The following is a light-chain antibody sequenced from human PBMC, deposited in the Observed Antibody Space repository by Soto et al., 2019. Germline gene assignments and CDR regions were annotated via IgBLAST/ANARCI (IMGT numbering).Light chain of an antibody. CDR1: QGISSF. Sequence: DIQMTQSPSSLSASVGDRVTITCRASQGISSFLAWYQQKPGKVPKLLIYAASTLQSGVPSRFSGRGSGTDFTLTISSLQPEDVATYYCQKYTSAPWTFGQGTKVEIK. V-gene: IGKV1-27*01. J-gene: IGKJ1*01. CDR2: AAS. CDR3: QKYTSAPWT.